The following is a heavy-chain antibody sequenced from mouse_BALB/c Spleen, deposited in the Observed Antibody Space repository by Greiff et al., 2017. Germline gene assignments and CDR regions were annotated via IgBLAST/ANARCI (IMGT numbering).Heavy chain of an antibody. CDR2: ISSGSSTI. Sequence: EVNVVESGGGLVQPGGSRKLSCAASGFTFSSFGMHWVRQAPEKGLEWVAYISSGSSTIYYADTVKGRFTISRDNPKNTLFLQMTSLRSEDTAMYYCARSGFYDGYYDYAMDYWGQGTSVTVSS. D-gene: IGHD2-3*01. V-gene: IGHV5-17*02. CDR3: ARSGFYDGYYDYAMDY. CDR1: GFTFSSFG. J-gene: IGHJ4*01.